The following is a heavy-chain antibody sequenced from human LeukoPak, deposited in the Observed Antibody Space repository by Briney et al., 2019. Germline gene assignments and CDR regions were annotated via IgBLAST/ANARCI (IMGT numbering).Heavy chain of an antibody. CDR1: GFTFASYA. D-gene: IGHD3-22*01. Sequence: PGGSLRLSCAASGFTFASYAMTWVRQAPGKGLEWFSAISGSGGSTYYADSVKGRFTISRDNYKNTLYLQMNSLRAEDTAVYYCARDSSIYDSSGYYGLSYYGMDVWGQGTTVTVSS. V-gene: IGHV3-23*01. CDR3: ARDSSIYDSSGYYGLSYYGMDV. J-gene: IGHJ6*02. CDR2: ISGSGGST.